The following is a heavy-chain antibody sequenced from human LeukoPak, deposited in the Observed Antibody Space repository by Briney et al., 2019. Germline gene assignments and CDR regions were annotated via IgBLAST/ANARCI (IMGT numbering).Heavy chain of an antibody. CDR1: GFTFSTYV. Sequence: GGSLRLSCAASGFTFSTYVFHWVRQAPGKGLEWVAVISYDGSEKYYADSVKGRLTISRDNSKNTLYLQMTSLRAEDTAVYYCAKEYCSTTNCLGDWGLGTLVTVSS. D-gene: IGHD2-2*01. CDR2: ISYDGSEK. CDR3: AKEYCSTTNCLGD. J-gene: IGHJ4*02. V-gene: IGHV3-30*18.